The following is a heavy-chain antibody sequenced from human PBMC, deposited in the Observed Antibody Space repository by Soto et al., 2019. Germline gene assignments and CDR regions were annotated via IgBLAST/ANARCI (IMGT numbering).Heavy chain of an antibody. D-gene: IGHD2-21*02. Sequence: SETLSLTCPFSGGSMNIYILNLILHPPWKLLEWIGHIYSSGSTKYNPSLESRVTISVDTSKNQFSLKLISMASADTAIYFCARRAVAVSTIREDNWLDTWGQGTLVTVSS. CDR2: IYSSGST. J-gene: IGHJ5*02. CDR1: GGSMNIYI. V-gene: IGHV4-59*01. CDR3: ARRAVAVSTIREDNWLDT.